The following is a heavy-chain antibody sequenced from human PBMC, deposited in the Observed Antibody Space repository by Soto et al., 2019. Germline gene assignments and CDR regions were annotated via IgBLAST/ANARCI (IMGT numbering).Heavy chain of an antibody. J-gene: IGHJ6*02. CDR2: INTGNGNT. V-gene: IGHV1-3*04. CDR3: ARDRLGHYYYYGMDV. Sequence: VKVSCKASGYSFNSYALHWVRQAPGQRLEWMGWINTGNGNTKYSQKLQGRVTITWDTSASTAYMELSSLKSEDTAVYYCARDRLGHYYYYGMDVWGQGTTVTVSS. CDR1: GYSFNSYA. D-gene: IGHD1-26*01.